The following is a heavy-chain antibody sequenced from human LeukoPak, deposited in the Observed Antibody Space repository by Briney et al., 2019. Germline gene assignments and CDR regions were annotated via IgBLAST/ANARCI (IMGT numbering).Heavy chain of an antibody. CDR3: ARDPGGSSPYDY. V-gene: IGHV4-31*03. J-gene: IGHJ4*02. CDR1: GGSISSGGYY. CDR2: IYYSGST. D-gene: IGHD1-26*01. Sequence: PSETLSLTCTVSGGSISSGGYYWSWIRQHPGKGLEWIGYIYYSGSTYYNPSLKSRVTISVDTSKNPFSLQLSSVTAADTAVYYCARDPGGSSPYDYWGQGTLVTVSS.